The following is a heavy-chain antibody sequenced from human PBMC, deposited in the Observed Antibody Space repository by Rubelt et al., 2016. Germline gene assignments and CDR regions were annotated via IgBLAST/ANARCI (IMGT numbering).Heavy chain of an antibody. CDR3: TTDTAMDNDFDY. D-gene: IGHD5-18*01. CDR2: ITSNTDGGTT. V-gene: IGHV3-15*07. CDR1: GFTFSNAW. Sequence: EVQLVESGGGLVKPGGSLRLSCAASGFTFSNAWMNWVRQAPGKGLEWVGRITSNTDGGTTDYAAPVKGRFTISRDDSKNTLYLQMNSLKTEDTAVYYCTTDTAMDNDFDYWGQGTLVTVSS. J-gene: IGHJ4*02.